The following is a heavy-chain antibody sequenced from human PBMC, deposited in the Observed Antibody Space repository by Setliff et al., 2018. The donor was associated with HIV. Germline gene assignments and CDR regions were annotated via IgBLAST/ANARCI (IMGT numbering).Heavy chain of an antibody. CDR3: AREGTYSGTYWVRRVASFDI. CDR1: GGSISSYY. CDR2: IYASGRT. D-gene: IGHD1-26*01. V-gene: IGHV4-4*07. Sequence: SETLSLTCTVSGGSISSYYWSWIRQPAGKGLEWIGRIYASGRTNYNPSLKSRVTLSVDTSKNQFSLKLSSVTAADTAVYYCAREGTYSGTYWVRRVASFDIWGQGTMVT. J-gene: IGHJ3*02.